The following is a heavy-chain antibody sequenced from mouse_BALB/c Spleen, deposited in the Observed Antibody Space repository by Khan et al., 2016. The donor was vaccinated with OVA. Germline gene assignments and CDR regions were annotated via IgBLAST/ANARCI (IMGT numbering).Heavy chain of an antibody. CDR3: VRGRKFAY. V-gene: IGHV1S137*01. Sequence: QVQLQQSGAELVRPGVSVKISCKAAGYTFTDYAMHWVKQRHAKSLERIGVISTNYGDADYNQKFQGKASMTVDRSSSTAYMELARVTSEVSAIYSCVRGRKFAYWGPGTLVTVSA. D-gene: IGHD1-1*01. CDR1: GYTFTDYA. CDR2: ISTNYGDA. J-gene: IGHJ3*01.